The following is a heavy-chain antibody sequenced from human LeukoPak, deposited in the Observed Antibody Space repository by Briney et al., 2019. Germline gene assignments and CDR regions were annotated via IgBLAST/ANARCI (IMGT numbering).Heavy chain of an antibody. CDR1: GYTFTGYY. CDR2: XNPNSGGT. J-gene: IGHJ4*02. V-gene: IGHV1-2*02. Sequence: ASVEVSCKASGYTFTGYYMHWVRQAPGQGLEWXXXXNPNSGGTNYVQKFQGRVTMTRDTSISTAYMELSRLRSDGTAVYYCARNGGYDFWSGYTFDYWGQGTLVTVSS. D-gene: IGHD3-3*01. CDR3: ARNGGYDFWSGYTFDY.